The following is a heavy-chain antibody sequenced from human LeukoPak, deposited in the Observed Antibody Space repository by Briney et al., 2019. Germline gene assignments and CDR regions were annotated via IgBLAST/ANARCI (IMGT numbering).Heavy chain of an antibody. Sequence: ASVKVSCKASGYTFTSYGISWVRQAPGQGLEWMGWISAYNGNTNYAQKLRGRVTMTTDTSTSTAYMELRSLRSDDTAVYYCARDVHYYYDSSGYYRFDYWGQGTLVTVSS. J-gene: IGHJ4*02. CDR1: GYTFTSYG. CDR3: ARDVHYYYDSSGYYRFDY. D-gene: IGHD3-22*01. CDR2: ISAYNGNT. V-gene: IGHV1-18*01.